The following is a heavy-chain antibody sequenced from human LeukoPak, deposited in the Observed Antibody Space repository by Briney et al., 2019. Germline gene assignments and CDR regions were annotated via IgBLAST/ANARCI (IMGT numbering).Heavy chain of an antibody. CDR3: ARVGDYALKD. V-gene: IGHV4-59*01. CDR2: IYNSGST. CDR1: GGSISNYY. D-gene: IGHD4-17*01. J-gene: IGHJ4*02. Sequence: SETLSLTCTVSGGSISNYYWTWIRQPPGKGLEWIGYIYNSGSTNYNPSLKSRVTISVDTSKNQFSLKLSSVTAADTAVYYCARVGDYALKDWGQGNLVTVS.